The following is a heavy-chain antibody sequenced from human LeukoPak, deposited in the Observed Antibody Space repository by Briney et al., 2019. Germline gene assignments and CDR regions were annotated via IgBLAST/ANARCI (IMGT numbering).Heavy chain of an antibody. D-gene: IGHD6-13*01. CDR2: IYYSGST. CDR1: GGSISRSTYY. V-gene: IGHV4-39*01. J-gene: IGHJ4*02. CDR3: ASIAAAGNE. Sequence: SETLSLTCTVSGGSISRSTYYWGWIRQPPGQGLEWIGSIYYSGSTYYNPSLKSRVTIPVDTSMNQFSLKLSSVTAADTAVYYCASIAAAGNEWGQGTLVTVSS.